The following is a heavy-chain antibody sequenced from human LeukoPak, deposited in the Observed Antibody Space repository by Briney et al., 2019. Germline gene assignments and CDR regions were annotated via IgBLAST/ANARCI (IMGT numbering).Heavy chain of an antibody. Sequence: SETLPLTCTVSGGSISSYYWSWLRQPPGKGLEWIGYIYYSGSTNFNPSLKSRVTISVDTSKNLFSLKLSSVTAADTAVYYWARAGLYNWNYEGTAYFDYWGQGTLVTASS. V-gene: IGHV4-59*01. D-gene: IGHD1-7*01. CDR1: GGSISSYY. CDR2: IYYSGST. J-gene: IGHJ4*02. CDR3: ARAGLYNWNYEGTAYFDY.